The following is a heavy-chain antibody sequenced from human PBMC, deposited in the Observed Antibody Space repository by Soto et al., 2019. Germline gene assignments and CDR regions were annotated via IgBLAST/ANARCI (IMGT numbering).Heavy chain of an antibody. CDR3: ATAGGSYQTFGY. V-gene: IGHV1-24*01. J-gene: IGHJ4*02. CDR2: FDPEDGET. CDR1: GYTLTELS. D-gene: IGHD1-26*01. Sequence: ASVKVSCKVSGYTLTELSMHCVRQAPGKGLEWMGGFDPEDGETIYAQKFQGRVTMTEDTSTDTAYMELSSLRSEDTAVYYCATAGGSYQTFGYWGQGTLVTVSS.